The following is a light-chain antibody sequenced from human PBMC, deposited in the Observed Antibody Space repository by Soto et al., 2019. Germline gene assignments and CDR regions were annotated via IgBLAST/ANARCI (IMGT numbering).Light chain of an antibody. Sequence: EVVLTQSPGALSLSPGERATVSCRASHSVGSSYLAWYQQKPGRAPRLLIYGASSRATGIPDRFSGSGSGKDFTLTISRLEPEEFAVYYCQQYGSSPPWTFGQGTNVDIK. CDR2: GAS. CDR3: QQYGSSPPWT. V-gene: IGKV3-20*01. CDR1: HSVGSSY. J-gene: IGKJ1*01.